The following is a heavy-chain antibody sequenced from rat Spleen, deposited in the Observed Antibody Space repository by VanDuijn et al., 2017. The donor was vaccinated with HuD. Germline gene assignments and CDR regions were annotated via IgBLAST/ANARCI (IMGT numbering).Heavy chain of an antibody. CDR3: TRGVPYFDY. CDR1: GFSLTSYG. J-gene: IGHJ2*01. V-gene: IGHV2-4*01. Sequence: QVQLKESGPGLVQPSQTLSLTCTVSGFSLTSYGVSWVRQPPGKGLEWIGAIWSGGSTDYNSALKSRLSINRDTSKSQVFLKMNSLQTDDTAIYYCTRGVPYFDYWGQGVMVTVSS. CDR2: IWSGGST.